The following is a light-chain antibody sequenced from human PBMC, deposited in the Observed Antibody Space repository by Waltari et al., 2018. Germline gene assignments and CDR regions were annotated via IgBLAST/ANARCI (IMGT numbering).Light chain of an antibody. CDR2: GKE. J-gene: IGLJ3*02. CDR3: HSRKGSDNQVV. CDR1: RLRTSY. Sequence: SSELTQGTDVSVALGQTVKITCQGDRLRTSYPSWDKVKPGQAPLLFRFGKEKRPSGIPDRIYGYSSGTTSSMTITGAQAEDEADYYCHSRKGSDNQVVFGGGTKLTVL. V-gene: IGLV3-19*01.